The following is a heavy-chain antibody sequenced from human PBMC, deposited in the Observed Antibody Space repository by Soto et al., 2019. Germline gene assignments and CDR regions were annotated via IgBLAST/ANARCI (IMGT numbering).Heavy chain of an antibody. CDR3: VKQAHGLDGVAFDY. D-gene: IGHD2-15*01. CDR1: GFIFSEST. V-gene: IGHV3-64D*06. J-gene: IGHJ4*02. CDR2: VSTSGRST. Sequence: GGSLRLSCSASGFIFSESTIYWVRQVPGKGLEAISAVSTSGRSTYYADSVKDRFTISRDNSKNTLFLQMGSLRPEDTAIYYCVKQAHGLDGVAFDYWGQGTQVTISS.